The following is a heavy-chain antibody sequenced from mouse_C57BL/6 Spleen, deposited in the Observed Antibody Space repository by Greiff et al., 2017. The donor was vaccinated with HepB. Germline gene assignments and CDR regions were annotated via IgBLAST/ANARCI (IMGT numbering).Heavy chain of an antibody. CDR3: ARLLLLRGAY. CDR2: IHPNSGST. D-gene: IGHD1-1*01. J-gene: IGHJ3*01. V-gene: IGHV1-64*01. CDR1: GYTFTSYW. Sequence: VQLQQPGAELVKPGASVKLSCKASGYTFTSYWMHWVKQRPGQGLEWIGMIHPNSGSTNYNEKFKSKATLTVDKSSSTAYMQLSSLTSEDSAVYYCARLLLLRGAYWGQGTLVTVSA.